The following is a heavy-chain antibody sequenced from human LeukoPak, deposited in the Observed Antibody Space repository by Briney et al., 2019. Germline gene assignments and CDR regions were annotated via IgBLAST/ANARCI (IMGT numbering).Heavy chain of an antibody. CDR1: GGSISSHY. D-gene: IGHD5-12*01. CDR3: ARDDSGYDNYYYYGMDV. V-gene: IGHV4-59*11. Sequence: SETLSLTCTVSGGSISSHYWSWIRQPPGKGLEWIGYIYYSGSTNYNPSLKSRVTISVDTSKNQFSLKLSSVTAADTAVYYCARDDSGYDNYYYYGMDVWGKGTTVTVSS. CDR2: IYYSGST. J-gene: IGHJ6*04.